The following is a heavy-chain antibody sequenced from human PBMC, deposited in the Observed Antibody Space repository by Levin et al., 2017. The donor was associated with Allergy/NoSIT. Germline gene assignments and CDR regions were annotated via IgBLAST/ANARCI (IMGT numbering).Heavy chain of an antibody. J-gene: IGHJ6*02. CDR2: INPSGGST. D-gene: IGHD5-24*01. V-gene: IGHV1-46*01. CDR1: GYTFTSYY. Sequence: ASVKVSCKASGYTFTSYYMHWVRQAPGQGLEWMGIINPSGGSTSYAQKFQGRVTMTRDTSTSTVYMELSSLRSEDTAVYYCARVLEMATIGTYYYGMDGWGQGTTVTVSS. CDR3: ARVLEMATIGTYYYGMDG.